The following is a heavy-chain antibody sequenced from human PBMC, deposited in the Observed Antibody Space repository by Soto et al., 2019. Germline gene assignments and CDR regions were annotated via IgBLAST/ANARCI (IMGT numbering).Heavy chain of an antibody. D-gene: IGHD5-18*01. Sequence: QVQLVQSGAEVKKPGSSVKVSCQASGGIFSSNAISWVRQAPGQGLEWMGGILPIFDTTHYAQKSQGRFTITADESTSTAYMELSSLKSEDTALYSCAPGGRGYSSAPRFYFEYWGQGTLVTVSS. CDR1: GGIFSSNA. V-gene: IGHV1-69*01. CDR2: ILPIFDTT. CDR3: APGGRGYSSAPRFYFEY. J-gene: IGHJ4*02.